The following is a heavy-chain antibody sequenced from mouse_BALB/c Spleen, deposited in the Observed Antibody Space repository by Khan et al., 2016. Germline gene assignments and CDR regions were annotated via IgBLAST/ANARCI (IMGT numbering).Heavy chain of an antibody. Sequence: QVQLQQSGPELVRPGESVKISCKGSGYTFTDYAMHWVKQSHAKSLEWIGVISIYYDNTNYNQKFKGKATMTVDKSSSTAYMELARLTSEESAIYYCARRYDYDVGYFDVWGAGTTVTVSS. V-gene: IGHV1S137*01. CDR2: ISIYYDNT. CDR1: GYTFTDYA. CDR3: ARRYDYDVGYFDV. D-gene: IGHD2-4*01. J-gene: IGHJ1*01.